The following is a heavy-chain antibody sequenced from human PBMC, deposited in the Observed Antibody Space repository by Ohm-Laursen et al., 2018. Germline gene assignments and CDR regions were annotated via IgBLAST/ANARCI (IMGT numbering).Heavy chain of an antibody. J-gene: IGHJ6*02. D-gene: IGHD5-12*01. V-gene: IGHV4-59*01. CDR3: ARDVAHGGYGFGMDV. Sequence: SETLSLTCTVSGGSISSYYWSWIRQPPGKGLEWIGYIYKSGSTNYNPSLKRRVTISLDTSKNQFSLKLSSVTAADTAVYYCARDVAHGGYGFGMDVWGQGTTVTVSS. CDR1: GGSISSYY. CDR2: IYKSGST.